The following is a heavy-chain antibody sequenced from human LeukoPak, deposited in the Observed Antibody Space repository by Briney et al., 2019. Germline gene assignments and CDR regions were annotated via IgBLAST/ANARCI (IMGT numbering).Heavy chain of an antibody. J-gene: IGHJ4*02. CDR1: GGSISSSNW. CDR3: ARLGYSSSWLAVDY. Sequence: PSGTLSLTCAVSGGSISSSNWWSWVRQPPGKGLEWIGEIYHSGSTNYNPSLKSRVTISVDKSKNQFSLKLSSVTAADTAVYYCARLGYSSSWLAVDYWGQGTLVTVSS. D-gene: IGHD6-13*01. V-gene: IGHV4-4*02. CDR2: IYHSGST.